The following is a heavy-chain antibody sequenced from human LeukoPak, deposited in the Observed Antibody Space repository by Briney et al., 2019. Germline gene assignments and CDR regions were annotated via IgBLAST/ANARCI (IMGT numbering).Heavy chain of an antibody. CDR3: AKGRTYSGSLVDY. J-gene: IGHJ4*02. V-gene: IGHV3-30*12. D-gene: IGHD1-26*01. Sequence: QPGGSLRLSCAASGFSFSTYGMHWVRQAPGKGLEWVAVISYDGSNKYYADSVKGRFTISRDNSKNTLYLQMNSLRAEDTAVYYCAKGRTYSGSLVDYWGQGTLVTVSS. CDR1: GFSFSTYG. CDR2: ISYDGSNK.